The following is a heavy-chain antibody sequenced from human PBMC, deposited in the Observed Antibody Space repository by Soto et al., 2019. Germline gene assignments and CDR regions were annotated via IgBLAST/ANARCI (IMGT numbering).Heavy chain of an antibody. J-gene: IGHJ6*02. CDR2: IIPMCGTA. Sequence: QVHLVQSGAEVTNPGSSVKVSCTASGGTFGSYTVTWVRQAPGQGLEWMGEIIPMCGTASYAQKFQGRVTLTADKSTTTAHMELRSLSSDDTAVYFCARQRAMPPHFYSGMDVWGQGTTVTVSS. V-gene: IGHV1-69*06. D-gene: IGHD2-2*01. CDR3: ARQRAMPPHFYSGMDV. CDR1: GGTFGSYT.